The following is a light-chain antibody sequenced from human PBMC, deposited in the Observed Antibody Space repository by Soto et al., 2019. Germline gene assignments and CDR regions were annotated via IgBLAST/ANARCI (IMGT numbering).Light chain of an antibody. CDR3: SSYTSSSTL. Sequence: QSVLTQPVSVSGSPGQSITISCTGTSSDVGRYNYVSWYQQYPGKAPKLMIYEVSNRPSGVSNRFSGSKSGNTASLTISGLQAEDEADYYCSSYTSSSTLFGGGTQLTVL. CDR2: EVS. J-gene: IGLJ2*01. CDR1: SSDVGRYNY. V-gene: IGLV2-14*01.